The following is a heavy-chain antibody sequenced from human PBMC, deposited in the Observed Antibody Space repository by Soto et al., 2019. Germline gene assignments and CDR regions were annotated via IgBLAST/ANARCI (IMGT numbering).Heavy chain of an antibody. V-gene: IGHV3-7*01. CDR1: GFTFSSYW. Sequence: EVQLVESGGGLVQPGGSLRLSCVDSGFTFSSYWMSWVRQAPVEGLEWVGNIKQDGSEENYADSVKGRFTISRDNAKYSMYLQMNRLRVEDTAVYYCARIAASGRGWDVWGQGTTVVVSS. CDR2: IKQDGSEE. D-gene: IGHD6-13*01. J-gene: IGHJ6*02. CDR3: ARIAASGRGWDV.